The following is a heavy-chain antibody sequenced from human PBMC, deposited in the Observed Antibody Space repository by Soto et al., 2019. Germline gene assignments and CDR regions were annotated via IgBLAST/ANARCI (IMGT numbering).Heavy chain of an antibody. Sequence: GGSLRLSCAASGFTFSSYSMNWVRQAPGKGLEWVSYISSSSSTIYYADSVKGRFTISRDNAKNSLYLQMNSLRAEDTAVYYCARGLTYYYYMDVWGKGTTVTVSS. J-gene: IGHJ6*03. V-gene: IGHV3-48*01. CDR1: GFTFSSYS. CDR3: ARGLTYYYYMDV. CDR2: ISSSSSTI.